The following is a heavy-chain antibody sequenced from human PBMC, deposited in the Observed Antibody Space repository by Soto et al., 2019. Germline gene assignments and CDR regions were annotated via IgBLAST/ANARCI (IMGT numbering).Heavy chain of an antibody. CDR3: AHSNPFYDTYGDFFDY. CDR1: GFSLTTSGVG. CDR2: IYWDDDK. V-gene: IGHV2-5*02. Sequence: QITLKESGPTLVKPTQTLTLTCTFSGFSLTTSGVGVGWVRQPPGKALEWLGLIYWDDDKRYSPSLKSTLTITTDTSKNQVLLTMTNMDPVDTATYYCAHSNPFYDTYGDFFDYWGQGTLVTVSS. J-gene: IGHJ4*02. D-gene: IGHD3-22*01.